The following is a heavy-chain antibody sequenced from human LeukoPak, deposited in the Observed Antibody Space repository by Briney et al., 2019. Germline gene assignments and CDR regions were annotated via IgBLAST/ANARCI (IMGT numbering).Heavy chain of an antibody. V-gene: IGHV3-11*01. Sequence: GGSLRLSCAASGFTFSDYYMSWIRQAPGKGLEWVSYISFSGSTIYYADSVKGRFTISRDNAKNSLYLQMNSLRAEDTALYYCAGYCSGGSCYIGAGFDYWGQGTLVTVSS. J-gene: IGHJ4*02. CDR3: AGYCSGGSCYIGAGFDY. CDR1: GFTFSDYY. D-gene: IGHD2-15*01. CDR2: ISFSGSTI.